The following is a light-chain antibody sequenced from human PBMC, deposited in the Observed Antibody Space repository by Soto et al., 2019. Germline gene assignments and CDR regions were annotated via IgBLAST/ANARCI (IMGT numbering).Light chain of an antibody. CDR3: SSYVSSGTYV. CDR1: SSDIGAYIY. J-gene: IGLJ1*01. Sequence: QSALTQPASVSGSPGQSIAISCTGTSSDIGAYIYVSWYQQHPDKAPKLMIFDVNNRPSGVSDRFSGSKSGNTASLTISGLQAEDEADYYCSSYVSSGTYVFGTGTKLTVL. CDR2: DVN. V-gene: IGLV2-14*03.